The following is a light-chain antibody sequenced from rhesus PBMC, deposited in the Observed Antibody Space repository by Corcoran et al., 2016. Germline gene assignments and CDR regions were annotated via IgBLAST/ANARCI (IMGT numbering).Light chain of an antibody. Sequence: DIQLTQSPSSLSASVGDTVTITCRASQGIGSWLAWYQQKPGKAPKVLIYKAASLQSGVPSRFSGSESGTDFTLTINSLQSEDFETYYCQQYNSRPYSFGQGTKVEIK. CDR3: QQYNSRPYS. V-gene: IGKV1-21*01. CDR2: KAA. CDR1: QGIGSW. J-gene: IGKJ2*01.